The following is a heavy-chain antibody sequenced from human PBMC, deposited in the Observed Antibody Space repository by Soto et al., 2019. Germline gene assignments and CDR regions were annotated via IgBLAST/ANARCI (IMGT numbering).Heavy chain of an antibody. CDR3: ARDLGYYDSSGYFDY. CDR2: IGSSDNII. Sequence: QVQLVESGGGLVKPGGSLRLSCAASGFTFSDYYMSWIRQAPGKGLEWVSYIGSSDNIIYYADSVKGRFTISRDNAKNSLYLQMNSLRAEDTGVYYCARDLGYYDSSGYFDYWGQGTLVTVSS. D-gene: IGHD3-22*01. J-gene: IGHJ4*02. CDR1: GFTFSDYY. V-gene: IGHV3-11*01.